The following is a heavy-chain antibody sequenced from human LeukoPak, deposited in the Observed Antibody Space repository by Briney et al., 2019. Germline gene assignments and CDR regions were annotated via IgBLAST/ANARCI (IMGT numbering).Heavy chain of an antibody. V-gene: IGHV1-2*02. CDR3: ARADRLHGGPYLIGP. CDR1: GYSFTDYY. D-gene: IGHD2-21*01. CDR2: INPNSGGT. Sequence: ASVKVSCKTSGYSFTDYYMHWVRQAPGQGLEWRGWINPNSGGTSAAQKFQGRVTMTRDTSITTVYMEVSWLTSDDTAIYYCARADRLHGGPYLIGPWGQGTLVTVSS. J-gene: IGHJ5*02.